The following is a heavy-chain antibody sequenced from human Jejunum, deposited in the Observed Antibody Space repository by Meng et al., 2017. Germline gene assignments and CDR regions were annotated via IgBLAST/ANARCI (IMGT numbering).Heavy chain of an antibody. V-gene: IGHV4-61*08. CDR2: AST. Sequence: QGQLQESGQGLVKPSETLSLTWAVSGGSVSSSGYQWGWIRQPPGKGLEWIGYASTNYNPSLKSRVTISLDTSKNQFSLKLTSVTAADTAVYYCARDHWGSLDYWGQGILVTVSS. D-gene: IGHD7-27*01. CDR3: ARDHWGSLDY. CDR1: GGSVSSSGYQ. J-gene: IGHJ4*02.